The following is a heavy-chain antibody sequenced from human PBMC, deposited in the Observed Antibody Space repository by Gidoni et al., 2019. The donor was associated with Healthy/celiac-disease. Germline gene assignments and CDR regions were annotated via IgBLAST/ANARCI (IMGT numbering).Heavy chain of an antibody. CDR1: GGSISSSSYY. J-gene: IGHJ4*02. V-gene: IGHV4-39*01. CDR3: ARDGSYYYDSSGY. Sequence: QLQLQESGPGLVKPSETLSLTCTVSGGSISSSSYYWGWIRQPPGKGLEWIGSIYYSGSTYYNPSLKSRVTISVDTSKNQFSLKLSSVTAADTAVYYCARDGSYYYDSSGYWGQGTLVTVSS. CDR2: IYYSGST. D-gene: IGHD3-22*01.